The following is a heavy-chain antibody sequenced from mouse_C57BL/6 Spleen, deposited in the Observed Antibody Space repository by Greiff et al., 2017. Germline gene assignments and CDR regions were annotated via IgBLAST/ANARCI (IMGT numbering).Heavy chain of an antibody. J-gene: IGHJ2*01. Sequence: VQLQQPGAELVKPGASVKLSCKASGYTFTSYWMHWVKQRPGQGLEWIGMIHPNSGSTNYNEKFKSKATLTVDKSSSTAYMQLSSLTSEDSAVYYCARQGGSSPYFDYWGQGTTLTVSS. V-gene: IGHV1-64*01. CDR1: GYTFTSYW. D-gene: IGHD1-1*01. CDR2: IHPNSGST. CDR3: ARQGGSSPYFDY.